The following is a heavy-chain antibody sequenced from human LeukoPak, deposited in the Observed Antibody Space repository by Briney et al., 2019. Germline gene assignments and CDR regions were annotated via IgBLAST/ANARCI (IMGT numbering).Heavy chain of an antibody. D-gene: IGHD2/OR15-2a*01. V-gene: IGHV3-7*01. J-gene: IGHJ3*01. CDR2: IKQDGSDK. Sequence: PGGSLRLSCAASGFSFSSHYMSWVRQAPGKGLEWVANIKQDGSDKWYVESVRGRFTISRDNGRDTLYLQMNRLGAEDTAVYYCARESVIVNVLPARDDAFDVWGQGTMVAVSS. CDR1: GFSFSSHY. CDR3: ARESVIVNVLPARDDAFDV.